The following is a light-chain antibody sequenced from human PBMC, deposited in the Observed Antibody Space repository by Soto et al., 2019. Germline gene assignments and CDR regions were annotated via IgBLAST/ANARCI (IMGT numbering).Light chain of an antibody. V-gene: IGKV3-11*01. Sequence: EIVLTQSPATLSLSPGERATLSCRASQSVSRYLAWYQQKPGQAPRLLNYDTSHRATGVPARFSGSGSGTDFTLTISSLEPEDFSVYYCQQRSSWPTFGGGTKVEIK. CDR2: DTS. CDR1: QSVSRY. CDR3: QQRSSWPT. J-gene: IGKJ4*01.